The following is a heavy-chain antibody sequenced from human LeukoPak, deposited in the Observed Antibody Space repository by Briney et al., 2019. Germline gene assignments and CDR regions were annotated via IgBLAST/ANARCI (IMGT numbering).Heavy chain of an antibody. V-gene: IGHV3-23*01. J-gene: IGHJ2*01. CDR2: ISGSGGST. D-gene: IGHD5-24*01. CDR1: GFTFSSYA. Sequence: GGSLRLSCAASGFTFSSYAMSWVRQAPGKGLEWVSVISGSGGSTYYADSVKGRFTISRDNSKNTLYLQMNSLRAEDTAVYYCARDPLEGSWYFDLWGRGTLVTVSS. CDR3: ARDPLEGSWYFDL.